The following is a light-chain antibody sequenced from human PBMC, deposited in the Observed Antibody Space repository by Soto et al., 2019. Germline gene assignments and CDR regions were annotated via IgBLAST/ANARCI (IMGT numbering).Light chain of an antibody. CDR2: DVS. J-gene: IGLJ2*01. CDR3: SSYTSSSPTLYVV. CDR1: SSDVGGYNY. Sequence: QSALTQPASVSGSPGQSITISCTGTSSDVGGYNYFSWYQQHPGKAPKLRIYDVSTRPSGVSNPFSGSKSGNTASLTISGLQAEDEADYYCSSYTSSSPTLYVVFGGGTKVTVL. V-gene: IGLV2-14*01.